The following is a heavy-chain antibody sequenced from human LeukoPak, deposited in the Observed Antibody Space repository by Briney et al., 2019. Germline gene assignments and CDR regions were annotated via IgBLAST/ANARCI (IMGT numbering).Heavy chain of an antibody. D-gene: IGHD3-22*01. CDR2: IFYSGST. J-gene: IGHJ5*02. CDR1: GGSISTSSYY. Sequence: SETLSLTCTVSGGSISTSSYYWGWVRQPPGKGLEWIGNIFYSGSTYYSPSLKSRVTISLDTSKNQFSLKLISVTAADTAVYYCARDLDYYDSTWFDPWGQGTLVTVSS. CDR3: ARDLDYYDSTWFDP. V-gene: IGHV4-39*07.